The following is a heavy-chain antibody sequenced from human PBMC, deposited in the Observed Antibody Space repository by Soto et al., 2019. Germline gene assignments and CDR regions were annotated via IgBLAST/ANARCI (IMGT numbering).Heavy chain of an antibody. V-gene: IGHV3-23*01. CDR3: ARHAGYDNNQYRHDAFGI. CDR1: GLTFSSHA. Sequence: EVQLLESGGGLAQPGRSLRLSCVASGLTFSSHAMSWVRQAPGKGLDWVSGVSGTGGSTYYADSVKGRFTISRDNTKKSLLLQMTSLRAEDTDVYYCARHAGYDNNQYRHDAFGIWGQGTLVTVSS. D-gene: IGHD3-22*01. CDR2: VSGTGGST. J-gene: IGHJ3*02.